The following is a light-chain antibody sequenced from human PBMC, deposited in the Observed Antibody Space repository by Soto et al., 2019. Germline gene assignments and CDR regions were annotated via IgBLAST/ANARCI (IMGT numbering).Light chain of an antibody. Sequence: DIQMTQSPSSVSSSVGDRFTITCRASQDIRSWLAWYQQKPGQAPKLLIYAASSLQSGVPSTFSGSGSVTDFTLTISSLQPEDFATYYWQQSNSFPRSFGQGTKVEIK. CDR1: QDIRSW. J-gene: IGKJ1*01. V-gene: IGKV1-12*01. CDR3: QQSNSFPRS. CDR2: AAS.